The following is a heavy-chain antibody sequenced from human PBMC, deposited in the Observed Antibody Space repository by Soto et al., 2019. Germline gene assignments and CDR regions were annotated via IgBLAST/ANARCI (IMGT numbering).Heavy chain of an antibody. D-gene: IGHD3-22*01. CDR3: ARTPLDSSGYYYYGMDV. V-gene: IGHV2-70*01. J-gene: IGHJ6*02. CDR2: IDWDDDK. CDR1: GFSLSTSGMC. Sequence: GPTLVNPTQTLTLTCTFSGFSLSTSGMCVSWIRQPPGKALEWLALIDWDDDKYYSTSLKTRLTISKDTSKNQVVLTMTNMDPVDTATHYCARTPLDSSGYYYYGMDVWGQGTTVTVSS.